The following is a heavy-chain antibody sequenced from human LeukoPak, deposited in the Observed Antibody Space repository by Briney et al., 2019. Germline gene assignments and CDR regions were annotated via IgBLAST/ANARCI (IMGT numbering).Heavy chain of an antibody. J-gene: IGHJ5*02. CDR2: VNHRGST. V-gene: IGHV4-34*01. CDR1: GGSFSGYY. CDR3: APTTVTTPFDP. D-gene: IGHD4-17*01. Sequence: SETLALTCAVYGGSFSGYYWSWIRQPPGKGLEWIGQVNHRGSTNYNPSLKSRVTVSVDTSKNQFSLKLSSVTAADTAVYYCAPTTVTTPFDPWGQGTLVTVSS.